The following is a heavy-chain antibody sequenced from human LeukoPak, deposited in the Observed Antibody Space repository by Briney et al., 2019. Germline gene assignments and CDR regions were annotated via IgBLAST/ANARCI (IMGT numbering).Heavy chain of an antibody. J-gene: IGHJ4*02. V-gene: IGHV3-23*01. CDR1: GFTFSSYA. D-gene: IGHD6-19*01. Sequence: GGSLRLSCAASGFTFSSYAMSWVRQAPGKGLEWVSAISGSGGSTYYADSVKGRFTISRDNSKNTLYLQMNSLRAEDTAVYYCAKDSSGWYLRDYFDYWGQGTLVTVSS. CDR3: AKDSSGWYLRDYFDY. CDR2: ISGSGGST.